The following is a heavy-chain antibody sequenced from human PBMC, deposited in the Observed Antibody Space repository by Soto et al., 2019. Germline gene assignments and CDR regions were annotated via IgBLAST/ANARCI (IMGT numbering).Heavy chain of an antibody. J-gene: IGHJ4*02. CDR1: GDSISSNY. V-gene: IGHV4-59*08. CDR2: THYNGNT. CDR3: ASGGWYLDS. D-gene: IGHD6-19*01. Sequence: SETLSLTCSVPGDSISSNYWSWIRQPPGKGLEWIGYTHYNGNTNYNSSLKSRITMSVDTSKNQFSLKLSSVTAADTAVYYRASGGWYLDSWGQGILVTVSS.